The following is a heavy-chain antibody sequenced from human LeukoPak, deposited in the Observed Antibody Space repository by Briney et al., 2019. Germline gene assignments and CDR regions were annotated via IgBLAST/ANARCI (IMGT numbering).Heavy chain of an antibody. CDR2: ISSAGSYI. CDR3: AREAVAGFFDC. D-gene: IGHD6-19*01. V-gene: IGHV3-21*01. Sequence: PGGSLRLSCAASGFTFNNYNITWVRQAPGKGLEWVSSISSAGSYIYYAASVKGRFTISRDNAKNSLYLQMNSLRAEDTAVYYCAREAVAGFFDCWGQGTLVTVSS. CDR1: GFTFNNYN. J-gene: IGHJ4*02.